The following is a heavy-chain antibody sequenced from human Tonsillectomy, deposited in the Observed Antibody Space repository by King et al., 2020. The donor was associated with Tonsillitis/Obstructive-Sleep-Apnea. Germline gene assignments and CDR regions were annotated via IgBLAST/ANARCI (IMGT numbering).Heavy chain of an antibody. Sequence: VQLVQSGAEVKMPGASVRVSCKASGYSFTTSYVHCVRQAPGQGLDWLGIINPSDGITTYAQKFQGRVTMTRDTSTSTVYMELSRLRSDDTAVYYCARDTPIDRVIDCWGQGTLVTVSS. V-gene: IGHV1-46*01. CDR1: GYSFTTSY. J-gene: IGHJ4*02. CDR2: INPSDGIT. CDR3: ARDTPIDRVIDC.